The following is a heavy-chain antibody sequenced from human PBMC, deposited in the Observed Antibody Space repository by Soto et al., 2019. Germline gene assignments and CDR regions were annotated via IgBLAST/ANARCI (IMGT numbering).Heavy chain of an antibody. CDR3: ATRITVFGLLIPPFDP. J-gene: IGHJ5*02. Sequence: SETLSLTCAVYGGSVNGYYWNWIRQPPGKGLEWIGEINHTGGTHYNPSLKSRVTMSVDTSKNQFSLRLSSVTAADTAIYYCATRITVFGLLIPPFDPWGQEPRSPSPQ. CDR1: GGSVNGYY. V-gene: IGHV4-34*01. CDR2: INHTGGT. D-gene: IGHD3-3*01.